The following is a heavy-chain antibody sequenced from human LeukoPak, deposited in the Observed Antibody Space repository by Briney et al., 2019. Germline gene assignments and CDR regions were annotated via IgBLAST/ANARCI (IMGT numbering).Heavy chain of an antibody. J-gene: IGHJ4*02. V-gene: IGHV3-74*01. CDR3: ARGTVVTPGSVDY. CDR2: INTDGSST. D-gene: IGHD4-23*01. Sequence: RGSLRLSCAASGFTFSSYWMHWVRQAPGKGLVWVSRINTDGSSTSYADSVKGRFTISRDNAKNTLYLQMNSLRAEDTAVYYCARGTVVTPGSVDYWGQGTLVTVSS. CDR1: GFTFSSYW.